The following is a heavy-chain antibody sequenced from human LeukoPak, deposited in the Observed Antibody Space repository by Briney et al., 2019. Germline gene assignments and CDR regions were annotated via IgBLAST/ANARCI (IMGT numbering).Heavy chain of an antibody. V-gene: IGHV3-23*01. J-gene: IGHJ4*02. D-gene: IGHD3-10*01. CDR1: GFIFSTYA. CDR2: ISSSGGYT. Sequence: GGSLRLSCAASGFIFSTYAMSWVRQAPGKGLEWVSAISSSGGYTYYADSVKGRFTISRDNSKNTLYLQMNSLRAEDTAVYYCARSVSSRFTSPRRPYYFDSWGQGTLVTVSS. CDR3: ARSVSSRFTSPRRPYYFDS.